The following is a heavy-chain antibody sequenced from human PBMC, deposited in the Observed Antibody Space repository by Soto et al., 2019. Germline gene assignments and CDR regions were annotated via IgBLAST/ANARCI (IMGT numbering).Heavy chain of an antibody. J-gene: IGHJ6*02. Sequence: SQTLSLTCAISGDSVSSNSAAWNWIRQSPSRGLEWLGRTYYRSKWYNDYAVSVKSRITINPDTSKNQFSLQLNSVTPEDTAVYYCARALMYYYILTGYYGDYYYGMDVWGQGTTVTV. CDR3: ARALMYYYILTGYYGDYYYGMDV. CDR2: TYYRSKWYN. CDR1: GDSVSSNSAA. V-gene: IGHV6-1*01. D-gene: IGHD3-9*01.